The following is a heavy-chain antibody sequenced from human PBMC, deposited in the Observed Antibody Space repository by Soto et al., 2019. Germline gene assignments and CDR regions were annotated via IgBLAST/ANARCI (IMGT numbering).Heavy chain of an antibody. CDR2: ISYDGSNK. Sequence: GGSLRLSCVASGLPVKTNYMSWVRKAPGKGLEWVAVISYDGSNKYYADSVKGRFTISRDNSKNTLYLQMNSLRAEDTAVYYCARDQGVLVPAAISPSWYFDYWGQGTLVTVS. J-gene: IGHJ4*02. CDR1: GLPVKTNY. CDR3: ARDQGVLVPAAISPSWYFDY. D-gene: IGHD2-2*01. V-gene: IGHV3-30-3*01.